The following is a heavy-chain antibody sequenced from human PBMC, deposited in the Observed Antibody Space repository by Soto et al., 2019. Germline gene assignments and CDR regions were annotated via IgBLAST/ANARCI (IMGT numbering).Heavy chain of an antibody. D-gene: IGHD6-19*01. V-gene: IGHV1-18*01. CDR1: GYTFSNYG. CDR3: SRFIMVGGWFDPNYYHGMDV. Sequence: VQLVQSGGEVKKPGASVTVSCKTSGYTFSNYGINWVRQAPGQGLEWVGWIRGYNGNANYAQTVQGGVTMITDTSTGTVYMELRSLKSDDTAIYYCSRFIMVGGWFDPNYYHGMDVWGQGTTVTVSS. CDR2: IRGYNGNA. J-gene: IGHJ6*02.